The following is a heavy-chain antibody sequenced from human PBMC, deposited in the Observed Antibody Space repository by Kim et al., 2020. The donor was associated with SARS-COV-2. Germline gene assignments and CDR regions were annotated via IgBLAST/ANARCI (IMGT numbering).Heavy chain of an antibody. D-gene: IGHD6-6*01. J-gene: IGHJ4*02. CDR3: TTDQYGILPYFDY. V-gene: IGHV3-15*01. Sequence: GGSLRLSCAASGFTFSNAWMNWVRQAPGKGLEWVGRIKSTTGSGTTDYAAPGKGRFTISRDDSKNTLYMEMNSLKTEDTAVYYCTTDQYGILPYFDYWGQGTLFTVSS. CDR1: GFTFSNAW. CDR2: IKSTTGSGTT.